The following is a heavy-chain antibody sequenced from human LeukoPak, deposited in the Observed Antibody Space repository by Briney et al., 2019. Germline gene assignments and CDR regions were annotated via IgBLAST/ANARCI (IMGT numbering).Heavy chain of an antibody. CDR1: GVSISTYY. D-gene: IGHD2-15*01. J-gene: IGHJ4*01. V-gene: IGHV4-59*01. CDR2: IYYSGST. CDR3: VIHNRASGHYHFDH. Sequence: SETLSLTCTVSGVSISTYYWTWIRQTPGKGLEWIGYIYYSGSTNFNPSLKSRVTMSVDTSKSQFSLKLSSVTAADTALYYCVIHNRASGHYHFDHWGQGTLVTVSS.